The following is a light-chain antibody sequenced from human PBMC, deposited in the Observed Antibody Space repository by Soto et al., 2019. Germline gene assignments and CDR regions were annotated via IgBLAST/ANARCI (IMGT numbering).Light chain of an antibody. V-gene: IGKV3-20*01. CDR2: GAS. CDR3: QQYGNSPPIT. J-gene: IGKJ4*01. Sequence: EIVLTQSPGTLSLSPWERATLSCRASQSVSSNYLAWYQQKPVQAPRLLIYGASTRATGIPDRFSGSGSGTDFTLSISRLEPEDFAVYYCQQYGNSPPITFGGGTKVDIK. CDR1: QSVSSNY.